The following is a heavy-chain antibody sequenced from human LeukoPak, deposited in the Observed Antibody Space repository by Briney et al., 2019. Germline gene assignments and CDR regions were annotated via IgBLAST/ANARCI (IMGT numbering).Heavy chain of an antibody. J-gene: IGHJ4*02. V-gene: IGHV4-4*02. CDR1: GDSISSSNW. CDR3: ARAGYGDSDFDY. CDR2: MYHSGTT. Sequence: SGTLSLTCAVSGDSISSSNWWSWVRQPPGKGLEWIGEMYHSGTTNYNLSLKSRVTLSIDKSKNQFSLKLTSVTAADTAVYYCARAGYGDSDFDYWGQGTLVTVSS. D-gene: IGHD4-17*01.